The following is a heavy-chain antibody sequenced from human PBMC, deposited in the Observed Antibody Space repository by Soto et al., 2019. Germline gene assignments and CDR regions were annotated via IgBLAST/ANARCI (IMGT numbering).Heavy chain of an antibody. D-gene: IGHD4-17*01. Sequence: SETLSLTCTVSGGSISSYYWSWIRQPPGKGLEWIGYIYYSGSTNYNPSLKSRVTISVDTSKNQFSLKLSSVTAADTAVYYCARGGDYLYYYGMDVWGQGTTVTVSS. J-gene: IGHJ6*02. CDR3: ARGGDYLYYYGMDV. V-gene: IGHV4-59*01. CDR2: IYYSGST. CDR1: GGSISSYY.